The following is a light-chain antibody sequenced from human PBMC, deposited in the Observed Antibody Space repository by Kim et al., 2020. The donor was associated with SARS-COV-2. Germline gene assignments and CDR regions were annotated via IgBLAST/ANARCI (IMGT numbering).Light chain of an antibody. CDR3: QSYDTIFWV. Sequence: GKTVTISRTRSSGRIASDYVQWFQQRPGSSPTTVIYEDNERPSGVPDRFSGSIDSSSNSASLTISGLKTEDEADYYCQSYDTIFWVFGGGTQLTVL. CDR1: SGRIASDY. V-gene: IGLV6-57*01. CDR2: EDN. J-gene: IGLJ3*02.